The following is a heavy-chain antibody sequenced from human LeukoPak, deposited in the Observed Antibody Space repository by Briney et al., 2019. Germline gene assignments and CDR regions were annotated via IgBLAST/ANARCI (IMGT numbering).Heavy chain of an antibody. D-gene: IGHD6-19*01. Sequence: GGSLRLSRAASGFTFSTFWMAWVRQAPGTGLEWVANVNGDETTKNYVDSVKGRSTISRDNAKSSLYLQMNSLRAEDTAVYYCARVRCCEGSGLLYFDPWGQGTLVTVSS. CDR3: ARVRCCEGSGLLYFDP. CDR2: VNGDETTK. V-gene: IGHV3-7*01. J-gene: IGHJ5*02. CDR1: GFTFSTFW.